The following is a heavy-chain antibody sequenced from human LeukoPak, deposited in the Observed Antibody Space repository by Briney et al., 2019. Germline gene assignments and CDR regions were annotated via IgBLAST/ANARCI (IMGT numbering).Heavy chain of an antibody. CDR3: ARVLGGYF. J-gene: IGHJ3*01. CDR1: GFTFSSYS. Sequence: GGSLRLSCAASGFTFSSYSMIWVRQASGKGLEWVSSISSTSAYIYYADSVKGRFTISRDNAKNSLNLQMNSLRAEDTAVYYCARVLGGYFWGQGTMVTVSS. CDR2: ISSTSAYI. V-gene: IGHV3-21*01. D-gene: IGHD3-16*01.